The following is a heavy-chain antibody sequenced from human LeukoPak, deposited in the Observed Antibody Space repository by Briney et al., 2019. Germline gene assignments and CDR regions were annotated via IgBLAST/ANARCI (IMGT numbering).Heavy chain of an antibody. CDR2: IYPGDSDT. Sequence: GESLKISCKGSGYSFTSYWIGWVRQMPGKGLEWMGIIYPGDSDTRYSPSFQGQVTISADKSISTAYLQWSSLRASDTAMYYCASLGSGSYYPFDAFDIWGQGTMVTVSS. V-gene: IGHV5-51*01. CDR3: ASLGSGSYYPFDAFDI. D-gene: IGHD3-10*01. J-gene: IGHJ3*02. CDR1: GYSFTSYW.